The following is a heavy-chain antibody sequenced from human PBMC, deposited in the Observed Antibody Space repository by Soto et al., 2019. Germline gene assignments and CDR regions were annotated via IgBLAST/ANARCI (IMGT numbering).Heavy chain of an antibody. V-gene: IGHV1-18*01. J-gene: IGHJ4*02. CDR1: GYTFTSYG. D-gene: IGHD4-4*01. CDR2: ISAYNGNT. Sequence: QVQLVQSESEVRKPGASVKVSCRASGYTFTSYGISWVRQAPGQGLEWMGWISAYNGNTNYAQRLQCRVTMTTDTSTNTAYMELRSLKSDDTAVDYCAREAFLGTVSLVYWGQGTRVIVSS. CDR3: AREAFLGTVSLVY.